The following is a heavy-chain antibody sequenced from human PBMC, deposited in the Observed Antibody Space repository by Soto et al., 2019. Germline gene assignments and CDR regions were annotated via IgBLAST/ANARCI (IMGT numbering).Heavy chain of an antibody. V-gene: IGHV1-69*12. CDR3: ARVLRQQLVTGYYYGMDV. CDR2: IIPMFGTA. J-gene: IGHJ6*02. D-gene: IGHD6-13*01. Sequence: QVQLVQSGAEVKKPGSSVKVSCTASGGTFSTYAISWVRQAPGQGLEWMGGIIPMFGTANYAQNFQARVTITADESPSTAYMELSSLRSEDTAVYYCARVLRQQLVTGYYYGMDVWGQGTTVTVSS. CDR1: GGTFSTYA.